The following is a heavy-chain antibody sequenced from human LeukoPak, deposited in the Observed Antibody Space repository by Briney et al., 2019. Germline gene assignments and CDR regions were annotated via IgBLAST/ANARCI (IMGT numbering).Heavy chain of an antibody. CDR3: AKSQQWPFPIRELNPWDY. CDR1: GFTFSSYA. CDR2: ISGSGGST. Sequence: PGGSLRLSCAASGFTFSSYAMSWVRQAPGKGLEWVSAISGSGGSTYYADSVKGRFTISRDNSKNTLYLQMNSLRAEDTAVYYCAKSQQWPFPIRELNPWDYWGQGTLVTVSS. V-gene: IGHV3-23*01. J-gene: IGHJ4*02. D-gene: IGHD6-19*01.